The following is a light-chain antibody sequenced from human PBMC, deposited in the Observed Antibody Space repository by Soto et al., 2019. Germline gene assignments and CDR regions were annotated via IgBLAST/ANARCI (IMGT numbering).Light chain of an antibody. CDR1: QSVLKNANNKTY. CDR2: WAS. CDR3: QQYYSIQYT. V-gene: IGKV4-1*01. Sequence: DIVVTQSPDVLAVSLVERATISCRSSQSVLKNANNKTYLAWYQQKPGQPPRLIIYWASTRQSGVPDRFSASGSGTDFTLTISSLPPEDVGVYYCQQYYSIQYTFGQGTKLEI. J-gene: IGKJ2*01.